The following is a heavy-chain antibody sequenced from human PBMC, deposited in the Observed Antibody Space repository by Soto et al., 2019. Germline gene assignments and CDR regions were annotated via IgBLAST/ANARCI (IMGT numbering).Heavy chain of an antibody. CDR1: GYTFTRSG. CDR3: ARMGDVPYYYYGMDV. Sequence: QVQLVQSGAEVKKPGASVKVSCKASGYTFTRSGISWVRQAPGQGLEWMGWIIGYNGNTNYTQKMQGRITMTTDTPTSTAYMELRSLGSDDTAVYYCARMGDVPYYYYGMDVWGQGTTVIVSS. D-gene: IGHD3-16*01. J-gene: IGHJ6*02. CDR2: IIGYNGNT. V-gene: IGHV1-18*01.